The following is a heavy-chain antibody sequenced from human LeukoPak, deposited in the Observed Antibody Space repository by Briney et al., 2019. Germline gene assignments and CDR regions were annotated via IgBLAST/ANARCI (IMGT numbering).Heavy chain of an antibody. D-gene: IGHD3-9*01. J-gene: IGHJ4*02. CDR2: MNPNSGNT. Sequence: ASVKVSCKASGYKFTSYGFSWVRQATGQGREWMGWMNPNSGNTGYAQKFQGRVTMTRNTSISTAYMELSSLRSEDTAVYYCARAPIGGRYFDWLSQKYFDYWGQGTLVTVSS. CDR3: ARAPIGGRYFDWLSQKYFDY. CDR1: GYKFTSYG. V-gene: IGHV1-8*01.